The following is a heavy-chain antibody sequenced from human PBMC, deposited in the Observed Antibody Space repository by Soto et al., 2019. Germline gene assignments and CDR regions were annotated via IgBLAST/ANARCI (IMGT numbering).Heavy chain of an antibody. V-gene: IGHV4-30-4*01. CDR2: IYYSGTT. CDR1: GDSISSGDYY. Sequence: QVQLQESGPGLVQPSQTLSLTCTVSGDSISSGDYYWSLVRQSPGKGLEWIGCIYYSGTTYYNPSLETRLTMSVDTSKNQFSQRLSSVTAADTAMYFCARDFKRYSSSPGLLEYWGQGTLVTVSS. CDR3: ARDFKRYSSSPGLLEY. J-gene: IGHJ4*02. D-gene: IGHD6-6*01.